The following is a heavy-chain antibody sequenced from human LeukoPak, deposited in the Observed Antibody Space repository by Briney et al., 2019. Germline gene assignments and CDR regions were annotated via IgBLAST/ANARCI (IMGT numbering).Heavy chain of an antibody. D-gene: IGHD3-16*01. CDR1: GFAFSSFA. J-gene: IGHJ4*02. CDR3: AKDRDYLGGSSPPFDY. V-gene: IGHV3-23*01. Sequence: GGSLRLSCAASGFAFSSFAMSWVRQAPGKGLEWVSAVGGSGDNTYYADSVKGRFTISRDNSKNTLYLQMKSLRADDTAIYYCAKDRDYLGGSSPPFDYWGQGTLVTGSS. CDR2: VGGSGDNT.